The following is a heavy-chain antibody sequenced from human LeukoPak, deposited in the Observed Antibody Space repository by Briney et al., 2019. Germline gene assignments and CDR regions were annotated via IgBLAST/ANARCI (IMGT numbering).Heavy chain of an antibody. D-gene: IGHD5-18*01. J-gene: IGHJ4*02. Sequence: SETLSLTCAVSGYSISSGYYWGWIRQPPGKGLEWIGSIYHSGSTYYNPSLKSRVTISVDTSKNQFSLKLSSVTAADTAVYYCAHGYSYRDYWGQGTLVTVSS. V-gene: IGHV4-38-2*01. CDR1: GYSISSGYY. CDR2: IYHSGST. CDR3: AHGYSYRDY.